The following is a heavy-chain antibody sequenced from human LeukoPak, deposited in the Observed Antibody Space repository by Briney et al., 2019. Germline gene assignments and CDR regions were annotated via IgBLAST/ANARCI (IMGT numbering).Heavy chain of an antibody. CDR2: IKSKTDGGTT. CDR3: TTYFSYGYAAPWADFDY. J-gene: IGHJ4*02. Sequence: GGSLRLSCAASGFTFSNAWMSWVRQAPGKGLEWVGRIKSKTDGGTTDYAAPVKGRFTISRDDSKNTLYLQMNSLKTEDTAVYYCTTYFSYGYAAPWADFDYWGQGTLVTVSS. D-gene: IGHD5-18*01. V-gene: IGHV3-15*01. CDR1: GFTFSNAW.